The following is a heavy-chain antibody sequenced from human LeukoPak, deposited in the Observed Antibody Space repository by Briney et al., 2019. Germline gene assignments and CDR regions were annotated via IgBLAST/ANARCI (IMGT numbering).Heavy chain of an antibody. CDR3: ARSPDHAAASDY. CDR1: GFTFGSYS. V-gene: IGHV3-21*01. CDR2: ISSSSSYI. D-gene: IGHD6-13*01. J-gene: IGHJ4*02. Sequence: GGSLRLSCAASGFTFGSYSMNWVRQAPGKGLEWVSSISSSSSYIYYADSVKGRFTISRDNAKNSLYLQMNSLRAEDTAVYYCARSPDHAAASDYWGQGTLVTVSS.